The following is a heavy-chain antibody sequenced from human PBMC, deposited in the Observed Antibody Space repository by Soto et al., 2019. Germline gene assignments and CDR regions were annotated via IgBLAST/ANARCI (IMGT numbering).Heavy chain of an antibody. CDR3: ARDKGDGSGSYYGY. V-gene: IGHV1-18*01. J-gene: IGHJ4*02. Sequence: GASVKVSCKASGYTFTSYGISWVRQAPGQGLEWMGWISAYNGNTNYAQKLQGRVTMTTDTSTSTAYVELRSLRSDDTAVYYCARDKGDGSGSYYGYWGQGTLVTVSS. CDR2: ISAYNGNT. D-gene: IGHD3-10*01. CDR1: GYTFTSYG.